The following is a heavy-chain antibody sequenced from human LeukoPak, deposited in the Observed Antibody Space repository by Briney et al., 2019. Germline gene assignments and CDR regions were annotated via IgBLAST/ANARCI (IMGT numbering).Heavy chain of an antibody. CDR2: ISSDGSQK. J-gene: IGHJ4*02. CDR3: AKERGPMVHGDY. CDR1: GFTFSSYG. D-gene: IGHD2-8*01. V-gene: IGHV3-30*18. Sequence: TGGSLRLSCAASGFTFSSYGMHWVRQAPGKGLEWVAIISSDGSQKFYADSVKGRFTISRDNSKNTLYLQMDSLRAEDTAVYYCAKERGPMVHGDYWGQGTLVTVSS.